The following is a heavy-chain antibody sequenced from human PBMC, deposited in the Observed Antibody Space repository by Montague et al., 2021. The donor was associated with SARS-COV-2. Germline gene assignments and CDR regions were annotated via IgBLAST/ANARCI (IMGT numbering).Heavy chain of an antibody. J-gene: IGHJ4*02. CDR1: VHSICPDTR. Sequence: SETLSLTCAVSVHSICPDTRWPCVRAPPWKALARVGEIPSSASTKYKPSLKSRVSMSVDKSWNQFSLRLTSVTAADTAIYYCARKGSGRSDLAYWGQGTLVTVSS. V-gene: IGHV4-4*02. CDR2: IPSSAST. CDR3: ARKGSGRSDLAY. D-gene: IGHD1-26*01.